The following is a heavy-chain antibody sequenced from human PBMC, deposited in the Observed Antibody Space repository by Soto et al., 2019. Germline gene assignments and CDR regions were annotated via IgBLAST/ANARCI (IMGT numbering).Heavy chain of an antibody. D-gene: IGHD6-13*01. J-gene: IGHJ5*02. CDR1: GFSLSTSGVG. CDR3: ADRLGDDSSWSSGFFGP. CDR2: IYWDDDK. V-gene: IGHV2-5*02. Sequence: QITLKESGPTLVIPTQTLTLTCTFSGFSLSTSGVGVGWIRQPPGKALEWLAVIYWDDDKRYNPSLTTRLTSTKDTSKNQGVLRMADAAPVDTATYFGADRLGDDSSWSSGFFGPWGQGSPVSVSA.